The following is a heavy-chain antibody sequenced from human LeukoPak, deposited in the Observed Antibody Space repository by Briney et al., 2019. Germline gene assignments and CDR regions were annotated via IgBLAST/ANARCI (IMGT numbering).Heavy chain of an antibody. D-gene: IGHD3-9*01. CDR2: ITGSGDRT. Sequence: GGSVSLFCAASGFLFKHYAVRWARQSRGEGRECVSAITGSGDRTYYAGSVKGRFTISGDNSKTTLYVEMNTLRSEETAVYYCAKWGNYDILTGYYVSDFWGQGTLVTVSS. V-gene: IGHV3-23*01. CDR3: AKWGNYDILTGYYVSDF. J-gene: IGHJ4*02. CDR1: GFLFKHYA.